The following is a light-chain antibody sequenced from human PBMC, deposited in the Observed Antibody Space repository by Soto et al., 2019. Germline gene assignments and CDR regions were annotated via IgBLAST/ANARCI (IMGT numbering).Light chain of an antibody. CDR3: AAWDVSLVV. V-gene: IGLV1-44*01. CDR1: SSNIGTNT. J-gene: IGLJ2*01. CDR2: SDN. Sequence: QSVLTQPPSASGTPGQRVTISCSGSSSNIGTNTVIWYQQLPGAAPSLLVYSDNQRPSGVPDRFSGYKSGTSASLAIIGLQYGDEADYYCAAWDVSLVVFGGGTKLTV.